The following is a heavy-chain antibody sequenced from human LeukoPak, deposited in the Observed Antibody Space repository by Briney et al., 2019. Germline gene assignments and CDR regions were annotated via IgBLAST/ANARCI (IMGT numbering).Heavy chain of an antibody. CDR3: ARDRRRNYYDSSGYDY. J-gene: IGHJ4*02. CDR1: GFTFSSYS. CDR2: ISSSSSYI. V-gene: IGHV3-21*01. D-gene: IGHD3-22*01. Sequence: GGSLRLSCAASGFTFSSYSMNWVRQAPGKGLEWVSSISSSSSYIYYADSVKGRFTISRDNAKNSLYLQMNSLRAEDTAVYYCARDRRRNYYDSSGYDYWGQGTLVTVSS.